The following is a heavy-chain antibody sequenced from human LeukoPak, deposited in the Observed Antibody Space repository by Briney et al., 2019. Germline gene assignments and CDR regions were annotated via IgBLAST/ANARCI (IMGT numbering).Heavy chain of an antibody. CDR3: ARGATISETGYFDF. V-gene: IGHV4-34*01. CDR1: GGSFSRYY. Sequence: SETLSLTCAVYGGSFSRYYWSWIRQSPGKGLEWIAEIDHRGNTNYNPSVKSRVTISVDTSKNQFSLKVRSLSAADTAVYYCARGATISETGYFDFWGQGTLVTVSS. J-gene: IGHJ4*03. CDR2: IDHRGNT. D-gene: IGHD5-24*01.